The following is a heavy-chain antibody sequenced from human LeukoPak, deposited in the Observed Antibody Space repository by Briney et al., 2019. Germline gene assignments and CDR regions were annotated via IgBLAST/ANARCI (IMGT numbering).Heavy chain of an antibody. CDR2: INTNTGNP. J-gene: IGHJ4*02. Sequence: ASVKVSCKASGYTFISYAMNWVRQAPGQGLEWMGWINTNTGNPTYAQGFTGRFVFSLDTSVSTTYLQISSLKAEDTAVYYCAKGRSGSASWALQIFDNWGQGTLVTVSS. V-gene: IGHV7-4-1*02. D-gene: IGHD2-2*01. CDR3: AKGRSGSASWALQIFDN. CDR1: GYTFISYA.